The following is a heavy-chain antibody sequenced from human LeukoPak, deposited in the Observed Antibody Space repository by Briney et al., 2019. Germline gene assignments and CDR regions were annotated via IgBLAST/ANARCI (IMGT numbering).Heavy chain of an antibody. Sequence: GGSLRLSCAASGVTFSSYAMHWVRQAPGKGLEWVAVISYDGSNKYYADSVKGRFTISRDNSKNTLYLQMNSLRAEDTAVYYCARSRDVVVTAWAYFDYWGQGTLVTVSS. CDR2: ISYDGSNK. V-gene: IGHV3-30*04. CDR1: GVTFSSYA. CDR3: ARSRDVVVTAWAYFDY. J-gene: IGHJ4*02. D-gene: IGHD2-21*02.